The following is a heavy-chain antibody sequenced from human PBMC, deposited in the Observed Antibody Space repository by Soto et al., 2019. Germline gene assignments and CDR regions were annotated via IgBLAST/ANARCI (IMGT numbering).Heavy chain of an antibody. CDR1: GVTFRGYA. D-gene: IGHD3-9*01. CDR3: ARAYQLTYYFDD. V-gene: IGHV3-30*14. J-gene: IGHJ4*01. CDR2: ISEDGSKT. Sequence: GGSLRLSCAGSGVTFRGYAVHWVRQTPGKGLEWVTVISEDGSKTYYADSVKGRFSVSRADSTNMVFLQMSSLRSEDTAVYHCARAYQLTYYFDDWGPGTPVTVSS.